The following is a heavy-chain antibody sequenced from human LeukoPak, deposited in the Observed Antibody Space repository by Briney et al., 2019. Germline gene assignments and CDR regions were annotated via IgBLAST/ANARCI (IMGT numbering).Heavy chain of an antibody. CDR3: ARDPLEMATTPFDY. D-gene: IGHD5-24*01. CDR2: IDTNTGSP. Sequence: GASVKVSCKASGYTFTTYPINWVRQAPGQGLEWMGWIDTNTGSPTYAQGLTGRFVFSLDTSVSAAYLQISSPKAEDTAVYYCARDPLEMATTPFDYWGQGTLVTVSS. J-gene: IGHJ4*02. CDR1: GYTFTTYP. V-gene: IGHV7-4-1*02.